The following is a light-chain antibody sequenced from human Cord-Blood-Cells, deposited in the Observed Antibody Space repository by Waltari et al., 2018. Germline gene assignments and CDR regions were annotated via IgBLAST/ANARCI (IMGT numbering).Light chain of an antibody. CDR3: QTWGTGMV. V-gene: IGLV4-69*01. J-gene: IGLJ2*01. Sequence: QLVLTQSPSASPSLRASVTVTCTLSSGHSSYANAWHQQQPEKVPRYLMKLNSDGSHSKGDGIPDRFSGSSSGAERYLTISSLQSEDEADYYCQTWGTGMVFGGGTKLTVL. CDR2: LNSDGSH. CDR1: SGHSSYA.